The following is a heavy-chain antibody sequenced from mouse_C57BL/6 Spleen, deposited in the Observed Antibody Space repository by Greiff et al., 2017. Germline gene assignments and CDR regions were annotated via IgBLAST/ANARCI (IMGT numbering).Heavy chain of an antibody. D-gene: IGHD2-4*01. CDR1: GFNIKDDY. CDR2: IDPENGDT. V-gene: IGHV14-4*01. J-gene: IGHJ4*01. Sequence: DVKLVESGAELVRPGASVKLSCTASGFNIKDDYMHWVKQRPEQGLEWIGWIDPENGDTEYASKFQGKATITADTSSNTAYLQLSSLTSEDTAVYYCTTGYDYALYAMDYWGQGTSVTVSS. CDR3: TTGYDYALYAMDY.